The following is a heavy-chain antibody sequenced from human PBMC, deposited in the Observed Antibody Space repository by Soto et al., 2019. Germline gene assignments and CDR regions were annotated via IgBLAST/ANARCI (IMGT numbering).Heavy chain of an antibody. Sequence: WIRQPLGKGLEWIGYIYYSGSTNYNPSLKSRVTISVDTSKNQFSLKLSSVTAADTAVYYCAREAGIVGATSGSFDYWGQGTLDTVSS. V-gene: IGHV4-59*01. D-gene: IGHD1-26*01. CDR2: IYYSGST. CDR3: AREAGIVGATSGSFDY. J-gene: IGHJ4*02.